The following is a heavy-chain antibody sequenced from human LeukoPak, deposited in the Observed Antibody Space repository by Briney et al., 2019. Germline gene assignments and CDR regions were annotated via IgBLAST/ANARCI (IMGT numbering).Heavy chain of an antibody. D-gene: IGHD3-3*01. CDR2: INPNSGNT. CDR1: GYTFTGYY. CDR3: ARVLYDSTIFGVVIILGY. Sequence: GASVKVSCKASGYTFTGYYMHWVRQAPGQGLEWMGWINPNSGNTGYAQKFQGRVTITRNTSISTAYMELSSLRSEDTAVYYCARVLYDSTIFGVVIILGYWGQGTLVTVSS. J-gene: IGHJ4*02. V-gene: IGHV1-8*03.